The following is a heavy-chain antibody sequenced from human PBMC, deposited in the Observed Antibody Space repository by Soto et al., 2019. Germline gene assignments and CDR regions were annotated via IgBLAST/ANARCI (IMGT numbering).Heavy chain of an antibody. CDR1: VYTFSDYY. Sequence: GGSLRLSCSASVYTFSDYYMSWIRQAPGKGLEWVSYISSSGSTIYYADSVKGRFTISRDNAKNSLYLQMNSLRAEDTAVYYCARDRYSSSWEHNWFDPWGQGTMVTV. CDR2: ISSSGSTI. CDR3: ARDRYSSSWEHNWFDP. J-gene: IGHJ5*02. V-gene: IGHV3-11*01. D-gene: IGHD6-13*01.